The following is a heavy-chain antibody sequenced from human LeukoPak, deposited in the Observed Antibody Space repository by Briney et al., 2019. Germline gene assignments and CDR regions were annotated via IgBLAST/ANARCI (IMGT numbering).Heavy chain of an antibody. CDR3: ARYPGINFDY. J-gene: IGHJ4*02. Sequence: SETLSLTCTVSGGSISSGVYYWSWIRQHPGKGLEWIGYIYYSGSTYYNPSLKSRVTISVDTSKNQFSLKLSSVTAADTAVYYCARYPGINFDYWGQGTLVTVSS. V-gene: IGHV4-31*03. CDR1: GGSISSGVYY. CDR2: IYYSGST. D-gene: IGHD1-14*01.